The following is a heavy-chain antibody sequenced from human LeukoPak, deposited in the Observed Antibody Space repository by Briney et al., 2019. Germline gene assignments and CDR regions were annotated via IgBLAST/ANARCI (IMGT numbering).Heavy chain of an antibody. D-gene: IGHD6-19*01. CDR3: ARDDPGIAVAGLDY. CDR2: IYYSGST. J-gene: IGHJ4*02. Sequence: SETLSLTCTVSGGSISSSSDYWGWIRQLPGKGLEWIGSIYYSGSTYYNPSLKSRVTISVDTSKNQFSLKLSSVTAADTAVYYCARDDPGIAVAGLDYWGQGTLVTVSS. CDR1: GGSISSSSDY. V-gene: IGHV4-39*07.